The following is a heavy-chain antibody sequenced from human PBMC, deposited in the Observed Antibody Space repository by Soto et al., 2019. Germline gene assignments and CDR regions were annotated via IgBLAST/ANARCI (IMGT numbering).Heavy chain of an antibody. Sequence: QITLKESGPTLVNPTQTLTLTCTFSGFSLSTSGVGVGWIRQPPGKALEWLALIYWDDDKRYSPSLKSRLTITKDTSKNQVVLTMTNMDPVDTATYYCAHANVLYYDILTGYPNWFDPWGQGTLVTVSS. CDR3: AHANVLYYDILTGYPNWFDP. V-gene: IGHV2-5*02. D-gene: IGHD3-9*01. CDR2: IYWDDDK. CDR1: GFSLSTSGVG. J-gene: IGHJ5*02.